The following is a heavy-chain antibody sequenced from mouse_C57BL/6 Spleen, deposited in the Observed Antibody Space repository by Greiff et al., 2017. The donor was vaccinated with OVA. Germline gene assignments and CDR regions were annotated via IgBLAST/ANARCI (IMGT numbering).Heavy chain of an antibody. CDR2: IDPSDSET. V-gene: IGHV1-52*01. CDR1: GYTFTSYW. J-gene: IGHJ2*01. Sequence: QVHVKQPGAELVRPGSSVKLSCKASGYTFTSYWMHWVKQRPIQGLEWIGNIDPSDSETHYNQKFKDKATLTVDKSSSTAYMQLSSLTSEDSAVYYCAREEFDYWGQGTTLTVSS. CDR3: AREEFDY.